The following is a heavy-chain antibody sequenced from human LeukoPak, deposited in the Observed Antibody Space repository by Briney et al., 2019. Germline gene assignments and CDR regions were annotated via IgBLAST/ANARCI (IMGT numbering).Heavy chain of an antibody. D-gene: IGHD2-8*01. CDR3: ARCPNSDFDY. CDR2: ISYSGTT. Sequence: SETLSLTCTVSGGSINSYYWSWIRQSPGKGLEWIGFISYSGTTNYNPSLESRVTISVDTSKNQFSLRLTSVTAADAAVYYCARCPNSDFDYWGQGTLVTVSS. J-gene: IGHJ4*02. CDR1: GGSINSYY. V-gene: IGHV4-59*01.